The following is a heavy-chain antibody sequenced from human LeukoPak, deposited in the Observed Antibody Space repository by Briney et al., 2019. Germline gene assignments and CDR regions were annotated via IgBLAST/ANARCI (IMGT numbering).Heavy chain of an antibody. CDR1: GGSFSGYY. CDR2: INHSGST. V-gene: IGHV4-34*01. D-gene: IGHD3-10*01. CDR3: ARGLPGGY. J-gene: IGHJ4*02. Sequence: PSETLSLTCAVYGGSFSGYYWSWIRQPPGKGLEWIGEINHSGSTNYNPSLKSRVTISVDTSKNQFSLKLSSVTAADTAVYYCARGLPGGYWGQGTLVTVSS.